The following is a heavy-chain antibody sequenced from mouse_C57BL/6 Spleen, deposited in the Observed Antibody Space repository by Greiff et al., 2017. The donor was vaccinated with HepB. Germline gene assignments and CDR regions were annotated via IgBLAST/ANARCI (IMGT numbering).Heavy chain of an antibody. CDR2: ISDGGSYT. D-gene: IGHD1-1*01. V-gene: IGHV5-4*01. Sequence: EVQVVESGGGLVKPGGSLKLSCAASGFTFSSYAMSWVRQTPEKRLEWVATISDGGSYTYYPDNVKGRFTISRDNAKNNLYLQMSHLKSEDTAMYYCARERDYYGSSSFAYWGQGTLVTVSA. CDR3: ARERDYYGSSSFAY. CDR1: GFTFSSYA. J-gene: IGHJ3*01.